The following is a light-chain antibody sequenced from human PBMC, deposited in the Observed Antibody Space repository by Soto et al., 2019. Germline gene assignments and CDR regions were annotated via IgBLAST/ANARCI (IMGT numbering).Light chain of an antibody. Sequence: EVVLTQSPGTLSLSPGERASLSCRASQSVSNNYLAWYQQKPGQSPKLLIFGSSDRATGIPDRFSGSGSGTDFTLTISRLEPEDFAVYYCQKYGSSPTYTFGQGTKLEIK. J-gene: IGKJ2*01. CDR2: GSS. CDR3: QKYGSSPTYT. V-gene: IGKV3-20*01. CDR1: QSVSNNY.